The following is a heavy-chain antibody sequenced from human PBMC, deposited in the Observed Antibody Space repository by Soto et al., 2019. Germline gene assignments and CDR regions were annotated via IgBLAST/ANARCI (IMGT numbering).Heavy chain of an antibody. D-gene: IGHD1-1*01. Sequence: SETLSLTCTVNGDSLTSITYYWGWIRQTPGKALEWLGSIQYTGSTSYNPSFKSRVTISIDTSKNQFSLNLNSVTAADTAVYYCVRRRRLNHRWSGMDVWGQGTTVT. CDR2: IQYTGST. J-gene: IGHJ6*02. CDR3: VRRRRLNHRWSGMDV. CDR1: GDSLTSITYY. V-gene: IGHV4-39*01.